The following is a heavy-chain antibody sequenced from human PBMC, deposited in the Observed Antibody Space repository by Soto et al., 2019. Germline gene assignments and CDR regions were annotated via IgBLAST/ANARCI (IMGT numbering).Heavy chain of an antibody. J-gene: IGHJ6*02. CDR1: GFTFSSYS. Sequence: GGSLRLSCAASGFTFSSYSMNWVRQAPGKGLEWVPYISSSSSTIYYADSVKGRFTISRDNAKNSLYLQMNSLRDEDTAVYYCARDGGWYDREYYYYGMDVWGQGTTVTVSS. CDR3: ARDGGWYDREYYYYGMDV. CDR2: ISSSSSTI. D-gene: IGHD6-19*01. V-gene: IGHV3-48*02.